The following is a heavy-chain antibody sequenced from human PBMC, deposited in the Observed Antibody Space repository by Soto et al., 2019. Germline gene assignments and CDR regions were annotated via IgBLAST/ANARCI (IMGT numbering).Heavy chain of an antibody. CDR2: ISGSGGST. J-gene: IGHJ4*02. V-gene: IGHV3-23*01. CDR3: AKTWAVAGLFDY. Sequence: EVKLLESRGGLVQPGGSLRLSCAASGFTFSSYAMSWVRQAPGKGLEWVSAISGSGGSTYYADSVKGRFTISRDNSKNTLYLQMNSLRAEDTAVYYCAKTWAVAGLFDYWGQGTLVTVSS. CDR1: GFTFSSYA. D-gene: IGHD6-19*01.